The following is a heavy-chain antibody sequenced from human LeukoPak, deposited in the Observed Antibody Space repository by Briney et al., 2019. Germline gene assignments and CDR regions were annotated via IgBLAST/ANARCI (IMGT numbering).Heavy chain of an antibody. CDR1: GYTFTNYG. J-gene: IGHJ4*02. D-gene: IGHD3-10*01. V-gene: IGHV1-46*01. CDR2: INPSVGTT. CDR3: ARSVFPYYSGSGSPYNVDVRQNSYFDF. Sequence: ASVKVSCKASGYTFTNYGISWVRQAPGQGLEWMGTINPSVGTTRSAKGRASLTRDTSTSTVYMALSTLRSEDTAVYYCARSVFPYYSGSGSPYNVDVRQNSYFDFWGQGTLVTVSS.